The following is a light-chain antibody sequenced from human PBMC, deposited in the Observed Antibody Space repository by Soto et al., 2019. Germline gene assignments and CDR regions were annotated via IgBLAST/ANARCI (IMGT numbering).Light chain of an antibody. CDR2: KAS. J-gene: IGKJ4*01. CDR3: QQYLEYSLT. V-gene: IGKV1-5*03. Sequence: DIQMTQSPSTLSASVGDRVTITCRASQSIDTWLAWYQQKPGKAPDLLIYKASSLESGVPSRFSGSGSGTEFTLTISSLQPDDFATYYCQQYLEYSLTFGGGTKVDIK. CDR1: QSIDTW.